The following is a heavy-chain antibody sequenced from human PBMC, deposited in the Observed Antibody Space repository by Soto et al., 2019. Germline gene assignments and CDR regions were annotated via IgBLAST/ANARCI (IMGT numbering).Heavy chain of an antibody. CDR2: IWYDGSNK. Sequence: PGGSLRLSCAASGFTFSSYGMHWVRQAPGKGLEWVAVIWYDGSNKYYADSVKGRFTISRDNSKNTLYLQMNSLRAEDTAVYYCARDRLIRYFDWLPYSDAFDIWGQGTMVTVSS. V-gene: IGHV3-33*01. CDR1: GFTFSSYG. J-gene: IGHJ3*02. CDR3: ARDRLIRYFDWLPYSDAFDI. D-gene: IGHD3-9*01.